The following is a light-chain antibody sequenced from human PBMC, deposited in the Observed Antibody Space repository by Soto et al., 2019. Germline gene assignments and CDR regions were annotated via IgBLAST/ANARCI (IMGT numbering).Light chain of an antibody. CDR1: NIGSKS. CDR3: QVWDSSSDHVV. CDR2: YDS. Sequence: SYELTQPPSVSVAPGKTARITCGGNNIGSKSGHWYQQKPGQAPVLVIYYDSDRPSGIPERFSGSNSGNTATLTISRVEDGDEADYYCQVWDSSSDHVVFGGGPKVTVL. J-gene: IGLJ2*01. V-gene: IGLV3-21*04.